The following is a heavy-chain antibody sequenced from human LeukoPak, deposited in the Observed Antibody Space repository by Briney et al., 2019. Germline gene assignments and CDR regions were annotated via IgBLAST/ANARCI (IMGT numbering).Heavy chain of an antibody. Sequence: SVKVSCKASGYTFTGYYMHGVRQAPGQGLEWMGWINPNSGGTNYAQKFQGRVTMTRDTSISTAYMELSRLRSDDTAVYYCARAEALELDIGSWYFDLWGRGTLVTVSS. CDR3: ARAEALELDIGSWYFDL. D-gene: IGHD2-2*03. CDR2: INPNSGGT. CDR1: GYTFTGYY. J-gene: IGHJ2*01. V-gene: IGHV1-2*02.